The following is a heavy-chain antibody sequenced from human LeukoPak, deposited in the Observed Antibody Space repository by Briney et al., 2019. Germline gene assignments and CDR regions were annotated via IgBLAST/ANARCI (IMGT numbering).Heavy chain of an antibody. Sequence: SETLSLTCAVSGGSISSSNWWSWVRQPPGKGLEWIGEIHHSGSTNYNPSVKSRVTVSVDKSKNQFSLKLSSVTAADTAVYYCANSIDFDYGDYYFDYWGQGALVTISS. CDR3: ANSIDFDYGDYYFDY. CDR1: GGSISSSNW. J-gene: IGHJ4*02. D-gene: IGHD4-17*01. V-gene: IGHV4-4*02. CDR2: IHHSGST.